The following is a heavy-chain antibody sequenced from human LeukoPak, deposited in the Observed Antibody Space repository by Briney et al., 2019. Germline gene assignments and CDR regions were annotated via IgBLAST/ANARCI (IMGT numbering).Heavy chain of an antibody. CDR1: GCSISSNIYY. CDR2: IYYSGST. Sequence: SETLSLTCTVSGCSISSNIYYWVWLRPPPGKGLEWIGSIYYSGSTYYNPSLKRRITISVDTSKNQFSLKLTPVTGADTAVYYCARRGVDGDWLLPPYYYMDVWDKGTTVTVSS. V-gene: IGHV4-39*07. J-gene: IGHJ6*03. CDR3: ARRGVDGDWLLPPYYYMDV. D-gene: IGHD3-9*01.